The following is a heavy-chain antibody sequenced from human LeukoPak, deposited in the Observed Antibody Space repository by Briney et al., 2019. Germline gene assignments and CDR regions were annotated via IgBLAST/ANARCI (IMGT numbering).Heavy chain of an antibody. Sequence: GGCLRLSCAASGFTFSSYGMHWVRQAPGKGLEWVAVIWYDGSNKYYADSVKGRFTISRDNSKNTLYLQMNSLRAEDTAVYYCARLYGTYPGWFDPWGQGTLVTVSS. D-gene: IGHD4-17*01. J-gene: IGHJ5*02. CDR1: GFTFSSYG. V-gene: IGHV3-33*01. CDR3: ARLYGTYPGWFDP. CDR2: IWYDGSNK.